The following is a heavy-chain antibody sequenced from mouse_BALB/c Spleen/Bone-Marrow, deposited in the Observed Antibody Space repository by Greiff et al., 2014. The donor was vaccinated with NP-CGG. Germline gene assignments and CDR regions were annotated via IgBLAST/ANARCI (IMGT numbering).Heavy chain of an antibody. D-gene: IGHD1-1*02. CDR3: ARSGERYGAMDY. CDR1: GFTFSDLY. CDR2: ISNGGTYT. J-gene: IGHJ4*01. V-gene: IGHV5-4*02. Sequence: EVQLQESGGGLVKPGGSLKLSCAASGFTFSDLYMFWFRQTPEKRLEWVATISNGGTYTYYPDSVKGRFTISRDNAKNNLYLQMSSLKSEDTAMYYCARSGERYGAMDYWGQGTSVTVTS.